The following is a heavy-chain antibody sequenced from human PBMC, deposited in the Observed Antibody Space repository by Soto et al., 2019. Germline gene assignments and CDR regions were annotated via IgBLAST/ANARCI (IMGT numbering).Heavy chain of an antibody. V-gene: IGHV4-59*01. CDR3: AVLWFGELYSWFDS. J-gene: IGHJ5*01. CDR1: GGSIRSSY. CDR2: IYYSGST. Sequence: SETLSLTYSLSGGSIRSSYWSWIRQPPGKGLEWIGYIYYSGSTKYNPSLKSRVTISVDTSKNQFSLKLSSVTAADTAVYYCAVLWFGELYSWFDSWRQGTLVTVSS. D-gene: IGHD3-10*01.